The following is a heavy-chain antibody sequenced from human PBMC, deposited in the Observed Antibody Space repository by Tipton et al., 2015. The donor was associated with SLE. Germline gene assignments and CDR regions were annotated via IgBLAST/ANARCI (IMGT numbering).Heavy chain of an antibody. V-gene: IGHV4-59*02. J-gene: IGHJ3*02. CDR1: GGSVSSYY. D-gene: IGHD2-15*01. Sequence: TLSLTCTVSGGSVSSYYWSWIRQPPGKGLEWIGYIYSSGTTNYSPSLKSRVTISVDTSKNQFSLKLSSVTAADTAVYYCARAEGSWDAFDIWGQGTMVTVSS. CDR3: ARAEGSWDAFDI. CDR2: IYSSGTT.